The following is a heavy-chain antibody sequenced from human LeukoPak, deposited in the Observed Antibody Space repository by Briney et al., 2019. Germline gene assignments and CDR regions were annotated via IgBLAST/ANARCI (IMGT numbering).Heavy chain of an antibody. CDR1: GGSFSGYY. D-gene: IGHD3-22*01. CDR2: INHSGST. CDR3: ARFYPDLIVHGATEYLQH. V-gene: IGHV4-34*01. J-gene: IGHJ1*01. Sequence: SETLSLTCAVYGGSFSGYYWSWIRQPPGKGLEWIGEINHSGSTNYNPSLKSRVTISVDTSKNQFSLKLSSVTAADTAVYYCARFYPDLIVHGATEYLQHWGQGTLVTVSS.